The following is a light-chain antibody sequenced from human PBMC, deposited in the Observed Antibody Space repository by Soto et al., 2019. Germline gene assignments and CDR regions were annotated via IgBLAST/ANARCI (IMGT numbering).Light chain of an antibody. J-gene: IGLJ2*01. V-gene: IGLV2-14*01. Sequence: QSALTQPASVSGSPGQSINISCTGTNSDVGSYNYVSWYQRHPDKAPNLVIYEVSNRPLGVSHRFSGSKSGNTASLAISGLQTEDEADYYCSSYAGSNTYVIFGGGTKLTVL. CDR3: SSYAGSNTYVI. CDR1: NSDVGSYNY. CDR2: EVS.